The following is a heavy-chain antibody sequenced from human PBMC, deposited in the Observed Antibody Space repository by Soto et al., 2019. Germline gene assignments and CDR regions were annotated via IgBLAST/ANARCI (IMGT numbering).Heavy chain of an antibody. CDR2: ISGSGGRT. V-gene: IGHV3-23*01. CDR1: RFAFSTYA. Sequence: GGSLRLSCAASRFAFSTYAMTWVRQAPGKGLEWVSAISGSGGRTYYADSVRGRFTISRDNSKNTLYLQMNSLRDEDTAVYYCAKLGSRYCSSTTCSSFDYWGLGTLVTVSS. J-gene: IGHJ4*02. CDR3: AKLGSRYCSSTTCSSFDY. D-gene: IGHD2-2*01.